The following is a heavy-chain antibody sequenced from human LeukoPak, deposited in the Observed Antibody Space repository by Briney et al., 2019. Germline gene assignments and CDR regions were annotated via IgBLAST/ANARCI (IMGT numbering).Heavy chain of an antibody. J-gene: IGHJ4*02. D-gene: IGHD6-13*01. CDR2: INSDGSST. V-gene: IGHV3-74*01. CDR1: GFTFSSYW. CDR3: ARGPSSNWSGLDF. Sequence: GGSLRLSCAASGFTFSSYWMHWVRQAPGKGLVWVSRINSDGSSTSYADSVKGRFTVSRDNAKNTLYLQVNNLRAEDTAVYYCARGPSSNWSGLDFWGQGTLLTVSS.